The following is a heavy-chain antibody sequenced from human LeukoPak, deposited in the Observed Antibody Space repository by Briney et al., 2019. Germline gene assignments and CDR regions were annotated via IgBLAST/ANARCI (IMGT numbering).Heavy chain of an antibody. Sequence: VASVKVFCKAFGYSLTNYYVHWVRQAPGQGLEWMGKTNPSGGSTSYAQKFQGRITVTRDTYTNTVYMDLSSLRSEDTATYYCARGAPTTRIGAGRFDYWGQGSLLTVAS. CDR3: ARGAPTTRIGAGRFDY. CDR1: GYSLTNYY. V-gene: IGHV1-46*01. CDR2: TNPSGGST. J-gene: IGHJ4*02. D-gene: IGHD5-12*01.